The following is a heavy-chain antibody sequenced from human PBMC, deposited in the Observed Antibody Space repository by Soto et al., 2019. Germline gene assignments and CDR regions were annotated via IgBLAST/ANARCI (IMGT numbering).Heavy chain of an antibody. V-gene: IGHV3-48*03. CDR2: ISSSGSTI. Sequence: GGSLRLSCAASGFTFSSYEMNWVRQAPGKGLEWVSYISSSGSTIYYADSVKGRFTISRDNAKNSLYLQMNSLRAEDTAVYYCARDRAELLVRRGDYYYYGMDVWGQGTTVTVSS. CDR1: GFTFSSYE. J-gene: IGHJ6*02. D-gene: IGHD6-19*01. CDR3: ARDRAELLVRRGDYYYYGMDV.